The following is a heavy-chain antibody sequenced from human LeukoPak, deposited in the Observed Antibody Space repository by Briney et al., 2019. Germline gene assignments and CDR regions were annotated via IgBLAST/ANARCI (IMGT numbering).Heavy chain of an antibody. J-gene: IGHJ6*02. CDR2: IRYDGSNK. D-gene: IGHD1-26*01. V-gene: IGHV3-30*02. CDR3: AKVSSGSRYYYYYGMDV. CDR1: GFTFSSYS. Sequence: GGSLRLSCAASGFTFSSYSMNWVRQAPGKGLEWVAFIRYDGSNKYYADSVKGRFTISRDNSKNTLYLQMNSLRAEDTAVYYCAKVSSGSRYYYYYGMDVWGQGTTVTVSS.